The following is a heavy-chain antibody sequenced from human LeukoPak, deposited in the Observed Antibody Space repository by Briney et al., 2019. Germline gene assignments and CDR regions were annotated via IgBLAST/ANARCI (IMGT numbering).Heavy chain of an antibody. J-gene: IGHJ4*02. CDR1: GVSISNYY. Sequence: SETLSLTCTVSGVSISNYYWTWIRQPAGKGLEWIGRIYSSGKTNYNPSLKSRVTMSVDTSNNQFSLRLSSVTAADTAVYYCARDWGESGWSERYFDYWGQGTLVTVSS. V-gene: IGHV4-4*07. CDR2: IYSSGKT. D-gene: IGHD6-19*01. CDR3: ARDWGESGWSERYFDY.